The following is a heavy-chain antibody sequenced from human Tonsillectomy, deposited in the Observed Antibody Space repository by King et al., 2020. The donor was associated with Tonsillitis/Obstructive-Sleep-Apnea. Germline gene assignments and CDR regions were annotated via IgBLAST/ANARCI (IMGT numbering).Heavy chain of an antibody. V-gene: IGHV3-7*04. CDR3: ARASGYGGGIDY. Sequence: VQLVESGGGVVQPGGSLRLSCAASGFTFSNYRMTWVRQAPGKGLAWVANIKQDGSEENYLDSVRGRFSISRDNAKNSLYLQMNSLRAEDTALYFCARASGYGGGIDYWGRGTLVTVSS. CDR1: GFTFSNYR. D-gene: IGHD5-12*01. J-gene: IGHJ4*02. CDR2: IKQDGSEE.